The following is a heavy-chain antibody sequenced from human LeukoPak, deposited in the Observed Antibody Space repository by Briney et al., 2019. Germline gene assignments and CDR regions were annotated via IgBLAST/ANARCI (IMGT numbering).Heavy chain of an antibody. D-gene: IGHD2-15*01. CDR2: MNPNSGNT. Sequence: ASVKVSCKASGYTFTSYDINWVRQATGQGLEWMGWMNPNSGNTGYAQKFQGRVTMTRNTSISTAYMELSSLRSEDPAVYYCARYCSGGSCYFNYYYGMDVWGQGTTVTVSS. CDR3: ARYCSGGSCYFNYYYGMDV. CDR1: GYTFTSYD. J-gene: IGHJ6*02. V-gene: IGHV1-8*01.